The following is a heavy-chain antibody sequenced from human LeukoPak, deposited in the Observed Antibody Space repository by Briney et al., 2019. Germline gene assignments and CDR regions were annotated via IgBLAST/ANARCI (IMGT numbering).Heavy chain of an antibody. J-gene: IGHJ6*03. CDR2: INHSGST. V-gene: IGHV4-34*01. D-gene: IGHD5-24*01. CDR1: GGSFSGYY. CDR3: ARDGVGSADYYYYMDV. Sequence: SETLSLTCAVYGGSFSGYYWNWIRRPPGKGLEWIGEINHSGSTNYNPSLKSRVTISVDTSKNQFSLKLSSVTAADTAVYYCARDGVGSADYYYYMDVWGKGTTVTVSS.